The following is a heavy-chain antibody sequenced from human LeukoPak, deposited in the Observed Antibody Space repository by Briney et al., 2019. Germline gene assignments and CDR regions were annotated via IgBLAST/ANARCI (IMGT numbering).Heavy chain of an antibody. J-gene: IGHJ4*02. D-gene: IGHD2-15*01. CDR2: INHSGST. CDR1: GGSFSGYY. CDR3: ARAPTLYCSSGSCYFDY. Sequence: PSETLSLTCAVYGGSFSGYYWSWIRQPPGKGLEWIGEINHSGSTNYNPSLKSRVTISVDTSKNQFSLKLSSVTAADTAVYYCARAPTLYCSSGSCYFDYWGQGTLVTVSS. V-gene: IGHV4-34*01.